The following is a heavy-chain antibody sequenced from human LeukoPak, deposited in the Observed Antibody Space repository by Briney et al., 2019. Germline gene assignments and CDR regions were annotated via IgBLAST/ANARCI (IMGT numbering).Heavy chain of an antibody. J-gene: IGHJ4*02. Sequence: SETLSLTCTVSGGFISSSSYYWGWIRQPPGKGLEWIGSIYYSGSTYYNPSLKSRVTISVDTSKNQFFLKLSSVTAADTAVYYCAKTRTGPYYFDYWGQGTLVTVSS. CDR3: AKTRTGPYYFDY. V-gene: IGHV4-39*07. CDR1: GGFISSSSYY. CDR2: IYYSGST.